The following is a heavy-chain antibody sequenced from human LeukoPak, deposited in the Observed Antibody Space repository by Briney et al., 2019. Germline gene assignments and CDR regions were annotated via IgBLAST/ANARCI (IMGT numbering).Heavy chain of an antibody. J-gene: IGHJ6*02. CDR3: ARDMDLRDYYYYYYGMDV. Sequence: PGGSLRLSCAAPGFTFSSYSMNWVRQAPGKGLEWVSYISSSSSTIYYADSVKGRFTISRDNAKNSLYLQMNSLRDEDTAVYYCARDMDLRDYYYYYYGMDVWGQGTTVTVSS. CDR2: ISSSSSTI. V-gene: IGHV3-48*02. CDR1: GFTFSSYS. D-gene: IGHD5-24*01.